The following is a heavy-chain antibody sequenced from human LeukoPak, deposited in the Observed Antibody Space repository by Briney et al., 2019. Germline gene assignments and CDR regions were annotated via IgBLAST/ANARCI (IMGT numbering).Heavy chain of an antibody. CDR2: IYHSGST. D-gene: IGHD3-22*01. Sequence: SETLSLTCAVSGGSISSSNWWSWVRQPPGKGLEWIGEIYHSGSTNYNPSLKSRVTISVDKSKNQFSLKLSSVTAADTAVYYCARVLRYFDSRDYYVAYSPHFDYWGQGTLVTVSS. J-gene: IGHJ4*02. V-gene: IGHV4-4*02. CDR1: GGSISSSNW. CDR3: ARVLRYFDSRDYYVAYSPHFDY.